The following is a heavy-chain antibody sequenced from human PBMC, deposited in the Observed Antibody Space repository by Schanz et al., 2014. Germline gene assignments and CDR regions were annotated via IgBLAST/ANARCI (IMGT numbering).Heavy chain of an antibody. Sequence: QVQLQESGPGLVKPSQTLSLTCTVSGGSIRSGTYYWSWIRQPAGKALEWVGRVFPNGITNYNPSLKSRVPISLATSNTQFSRTLTSLTAADTAVYYCARDTTWRLDLWGRGTLVTVSS. CDR1: GGSIRSGTYY. D-gene: IGHD1-1*01. CDR2: VFPNGIT. CDR3: ARDTTWRLDL. V-gene: IGHV4-61*02. J-gene: IGHJ2*01.